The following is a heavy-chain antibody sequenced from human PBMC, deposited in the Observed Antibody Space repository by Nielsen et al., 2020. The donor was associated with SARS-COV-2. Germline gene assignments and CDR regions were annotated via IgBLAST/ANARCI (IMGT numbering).Heavy chain of an antibody. CDR3: ARWGDNWFDP. D-gene: IGHD1-26*01. V-gene: IGHV4-4*02. CDR2: IHQSGST. Sequence: SETLSLTCAVSGGSISSSNWWSWVRQPPGKGLEWIGEIHQSGSTNYNPSLKSRLTIEVDKSKNQFSLKVNSVTAADTAVYYCARWGDNWFDPRGQGTLVTVSS. J-gene: IGHJ5*02. CDR1: GGSISSSNW.